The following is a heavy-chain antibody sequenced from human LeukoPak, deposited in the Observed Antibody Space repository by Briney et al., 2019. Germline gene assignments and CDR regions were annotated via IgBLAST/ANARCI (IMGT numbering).Heavy chain of an antibody. V-gene: IGHV3-30*04. CDR2: ISSDGSSK. CDR1: GFTFSTYE. Sequence: GRSLRLSCAASGFTFSTYEMHWVRQAPGKGLEWVAVISSDGSSKYYTDSVEGRFTLSRDNAKNTLYLQVNSLRPEDTAVYYCARDRDCSSTTCFNAFDIWGQGTMVTVSS. J-gene: IGHJ3*02. CDR3: ARDRDCSSTTCFNAFDI. D-gene: IGHD2-2*01.